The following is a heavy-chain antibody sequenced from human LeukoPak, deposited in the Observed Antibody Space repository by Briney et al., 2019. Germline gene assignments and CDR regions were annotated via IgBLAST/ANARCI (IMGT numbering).Heavy chain of an antibody. CDR1: GGSIDSYY. Sequence: SETLSLTCTLSGGSIDSYYWSWIRQPPGKGLEWIGYIYYTGSTEYHPSLKSRVTISLDTSKNQFSLKLTSVTAADTAVYYCARVYQSAEYYFDYWGHGNLVSVSS. CDR3: ARVYQSAEYYFDY. D-gene: IGHD2-2*01. J-gene: IGHJ4*01. CDR2: IYYTGST. V-gene: IGHV4-59*01.